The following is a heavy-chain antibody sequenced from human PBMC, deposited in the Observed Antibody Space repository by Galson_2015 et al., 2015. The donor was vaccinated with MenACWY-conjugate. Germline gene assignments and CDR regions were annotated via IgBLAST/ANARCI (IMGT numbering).Heavy chain of an antibody. D-gene: IGHD5-18*01. CDR2: ITSSGRTI. CDR1: GFIFSRYN. CDR3: ARDPYSYGDDLNWLDP. Sequence: SLRLSCAASGFIFSRYNMNWVRQAPGKGLEWISYITSSGRTIYYADSVKGRFTISRDNAKNSLYLQMNSLRDEDTAVYYCARDPYSYGDDLNWLDPWGQGTLVTVSS. J-gene: IGHJ5*02. V-gene: IGHV3-48*02.